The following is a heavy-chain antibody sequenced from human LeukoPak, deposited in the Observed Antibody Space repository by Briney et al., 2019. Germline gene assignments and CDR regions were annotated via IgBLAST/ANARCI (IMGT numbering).Heavy chain of an antibody. CDR3: AINGGGDSGYGNFDY. V-gene: IGHV3-30*03. J-gene: IGHJ4*02. CDR2: ISYDGSDK. Sequence: GGSLRLSCAASRFTFSNYVMHWVRQAPGKGLEWVAVISYDGSDKYYADSVKGRFTTSRDNAKNSLYLQMNSLRAEDTAFYYCAINGGGDSGYGNFDYWGQGTLVTVSP. D-gene: IGHD5-12*01. CDR1: RFTFSNYV.